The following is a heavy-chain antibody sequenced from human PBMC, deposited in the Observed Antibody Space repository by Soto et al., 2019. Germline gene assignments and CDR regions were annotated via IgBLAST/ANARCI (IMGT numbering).Heavy chain of an antibody. J-gene: IGHJ6*02. CDR3: ARANPYGRSTSCFDYSYGMDV. D-gene: IGHD2-2*01. V-gene: IGHV4-31*02. CDR1: GGSISSGTYY. CDR2: ISDSGST. Sequence: PSETLSLTCTVSGGSISSGTYYWSWIRQHPGKGLEWIGYISDSGSTYYNPSLESRVTIAVDTSQNQFSLKLNAVTAADTAVYYCARANPYGRSTSCFDYSYGMDVWGQGTTVTVSS.